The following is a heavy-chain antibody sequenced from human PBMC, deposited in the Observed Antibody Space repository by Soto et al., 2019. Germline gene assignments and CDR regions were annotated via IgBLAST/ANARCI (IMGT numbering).Heavy chain of an antibody. V-gene: IGHV1-69*17. CDR1: GGIFNNYS. D-gene: IGHD3-3*01. CDR2: IIPVFDLI. CDR3: ARCFSGVVGFFFGMDV. Sequence: QLVQSGAEVKKPGSSVRVSCKASGGIFNNYSVNWVRQAPGQGLEWMGGIIPVFDLIKYELKFQDRLAISADKSTNTAYMDLSSLRSEDTAVYYCARCFSGVVGFFFGMDVWGQGTTVIVSS. J-gene: IGHJ6*02.